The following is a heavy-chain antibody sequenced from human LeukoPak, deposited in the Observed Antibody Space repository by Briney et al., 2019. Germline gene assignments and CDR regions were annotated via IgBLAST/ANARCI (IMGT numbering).Heavy chain of an antibody. D-gene: IGHD5/OR15-5a*01. CDR3: AKLLISVHDAFDI. CDR1: GFTFRSYA. Sequence: PGGSLRLSCAASGFTFRSYAMTWVRQAPGKGLEWVSVISGRGDSTYYADSGKGRFTFSRDNSNNPLYLQLNSLRAEATAVYYCAKLLISVHDAFDIWGQGAMVIVSS. J-gene: IGHJ3*02. CDR2: ISGRGDST. V-gene: IGHV3-23*01.